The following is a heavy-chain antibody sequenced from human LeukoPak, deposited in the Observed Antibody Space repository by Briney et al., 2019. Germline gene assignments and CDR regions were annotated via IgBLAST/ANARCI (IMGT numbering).Heavy chain of an antibody. J-gene: IGHJ6*02. Sequence: GASVKVPCKASGYTFTTYGISWVRQAPGQGLEWMGWISAYKGNTNYAQKVQGRVTLTTDTSTSTAYMELRSLRSDDTAEYYCARQHSSGYYSPHYYYGMDVWGQGATVTVSS. CDR3: ARQHSSGYYSPHYYYGMDV. CDR2: ISAYKGNT. CDR1: GYTFTTYG. D-gene: IGHD3-22*01. V-gene: IGHV1-18*01.